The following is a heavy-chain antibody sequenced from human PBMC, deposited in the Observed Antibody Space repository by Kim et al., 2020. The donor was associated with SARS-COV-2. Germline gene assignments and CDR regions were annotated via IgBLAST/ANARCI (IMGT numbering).Heavy chain of an antibody. Sequence: SETLSLTCTVSGGSISSSSYYWGWIRQPPGKGLEWIGSIYYSGSTYYKPSLKSRVTISVDTSKNQFSLKLSSVTAAATAACYCARNTNLSGYLPLRPTPPDYWGQGTLVTVSS. CDR2: IYYSGST. CDR1: GGSISSSSYY. J-gene: IGHJ4*02. V-gene: IGHV4-39*07. D-gene: IGHD1-1*01. CDR3: ARNTNLSGYLPLRPTPPDY.